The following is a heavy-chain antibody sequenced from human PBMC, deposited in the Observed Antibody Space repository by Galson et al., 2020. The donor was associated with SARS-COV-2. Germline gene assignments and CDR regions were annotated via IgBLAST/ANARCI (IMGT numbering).Heavy chain of an antibody. D-gene: IGHD5-12*01. CDR3: TKGQLYSDSSLS. CDR1: GFTFSSYG. CDR2: IRGSGDET. Sequence: GGSLRLSCAASGFTFSSYGMHWVRQAPGKGLEWVSSIRGSGDETFYATSVKGRFTISRDNSKNTLYLQMNSLTAEDTALYYCTKGQLYSDSSLSWGQGTLVTVSS. V-gene: IGHV3-23*01. J-gene: IGHJ5*02.